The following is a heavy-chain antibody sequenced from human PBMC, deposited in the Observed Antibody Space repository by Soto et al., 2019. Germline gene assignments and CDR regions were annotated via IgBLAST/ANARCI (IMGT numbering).Heavy chain of an antibody. J-gene: IGHJ4*02. CDR1: GVIFEDYA. CDR3: TNYRGVSVRPLDE. D-gene: IGHD6-6*01. Sequence: EVQLVESGGGLVQPGRSLRLSCAASGVIFEDYAMHWVRQAPGKGLEWVSSITWNSDSLAYTGSVKGRFTISRDNAKNSLYLEMDSLRPEDTALYFGTNYRGVSVRPLDEWGQGTFVTVSS. V-gene: IGHV3-9*01. CDR2: ITWNSDSL.